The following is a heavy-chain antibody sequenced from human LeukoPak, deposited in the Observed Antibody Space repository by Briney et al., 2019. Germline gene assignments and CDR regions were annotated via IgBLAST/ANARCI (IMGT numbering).Heavy chain of an antibody. V-gene: IGHV1-69*04. CDR1: GGTFSSYA. D-gene: IGHD3-22*01. J-gene: IGHJ6*02. CDR2: IIPILGIA. Sequence: SVKVSCKASGGTFSSYAIIWVRQAPGQGLEWMGRIIPILGIANYAQKFQGRVTITADKSTSTAYMELSSLRSEDTAVYYCARDDSSGSYYYYYYGMDVWGQGTTVTVSS. CDR3: ARDDSSGSYYYYYYGMDV.